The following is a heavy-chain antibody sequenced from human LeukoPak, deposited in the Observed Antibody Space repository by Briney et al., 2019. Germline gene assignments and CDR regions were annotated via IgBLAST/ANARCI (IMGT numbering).Heavy chain of an antibody. V-gene: IGHV1-18*04. J-gene: IGHJ6*04. CDR2: ISAYNGNT. D-gene: IGHD3-10*01. Sequence: ASVKVSCKASGYTFTSYGISWVRQAPGQGLEWMGWISAYNGNTNYAQKLQGRVTMTTDTSTSTAYMELRSLRSDDTAVYYCARVVCFGELFNYYGMDVWGKGTTVTVSS. CDR3: ARVVCFGELFNYYGMDV. CDR1: GYTFTSYG.